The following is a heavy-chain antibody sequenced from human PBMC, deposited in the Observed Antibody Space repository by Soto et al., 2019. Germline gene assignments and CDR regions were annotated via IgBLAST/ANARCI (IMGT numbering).Heavy chain of an antibody. V-gene: IGHV1-46*01. CDR2: TNPSDGST. D-gene: IGHD3-10*02. CDR1: GYSLTSYY. CDR3: ARSYVTSRPIDF. J-gene: IGHJ4*02. Sequence: ASVKVSCKASGYSLTSYYMHWVRQAPGQGLEWMGITNPSDGSTSYAQKFQGRHTMTSDTSTSTVYMEMSSLRSEDTAMYYCARSYVTSRPIDFWGQGILVTVSS.